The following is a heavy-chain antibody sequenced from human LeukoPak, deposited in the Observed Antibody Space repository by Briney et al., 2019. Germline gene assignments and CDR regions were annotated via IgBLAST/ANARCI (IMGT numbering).Heavy chain of an antibody. Sequence: ASVKVSCKASGYTFTSYDINWVRQATGQGLAWMGWMNPNSGNTGYAQKFQGRVTMTRNTSISTAYMELSSLRSEDTAVYYCARYYDSSGYYGRDLDYWGQGTLVTVSS. CDR2: MNPNSGNT. V-gene: IGHV1-8*01. D-gene: IGHD3-22*01. CDR3: ARYYDSSGYYGRDLDY. J-gene: IGHJ4*02. CDR1: GYTFTSYD.